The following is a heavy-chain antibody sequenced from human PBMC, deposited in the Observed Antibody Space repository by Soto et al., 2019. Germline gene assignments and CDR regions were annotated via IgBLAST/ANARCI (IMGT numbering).Heavy chain of an antibody. CDR1: GFSLSTNGVG. D-gene: IGHD5-18*01. J-gene: IGHJ4*02. CDR3: ALDTTMDPYYFDY. CDR2: IYWDDDK. V-gene: IGHV2-5*02. Sequence: QITLKVSGPTLVKPTQTLTLTCTVSGFSLSTNGVGVGWIRQPPGKALEWLALIYWDDDKRYRPSLQSRLTITKDTSKEQVVLTMTNMGPVDTATYYCALDTTMDPYYFDYWGQGILVTVSS.